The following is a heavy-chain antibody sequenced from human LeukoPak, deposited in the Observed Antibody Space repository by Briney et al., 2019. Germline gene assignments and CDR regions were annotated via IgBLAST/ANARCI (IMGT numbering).Heavy chain of an antibody. CDR3: ARRSVAGSLDC. CDR1: GLTFTDAW. J-gene: IGHJ4*02. V-gene: IGHV3-7*01. Sequence: SGGSLRLSCVVDGLTFTDAWMSWVRQAPGKGLEWVANTKEDGGEKYYVDSVKGRFTISRDNAENSLYLQMNSLRAEDTAVYYCARRSVAGSLDCWGQGTLVTVSS. D-gene: IGHD6-19*01. CDR2: TKEDGGEK.